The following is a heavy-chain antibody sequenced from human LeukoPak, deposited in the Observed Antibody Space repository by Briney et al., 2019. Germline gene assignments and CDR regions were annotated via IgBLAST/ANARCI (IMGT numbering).Heavy chain of an antibody. V-gene: IGHV3-48*03. CDR1: GFTFSSYE. CDR2: ISSSGRSI. CDR3: AKADTTRTKGDYGGYYYYMDV. D-gene: IGHD4-23*01. J-gene: IGHJ6*03. Sequence: GGSLRLSCAASGFTFSSYEMNWVRKAPGKGLEWVSYISSSGRSINYADSVRGRFTISRDNSKNTLYLQMNSLRAEDTAAYYCAKADTTRTKGDYGGYYYYMDVWGKGTTVTVSS.